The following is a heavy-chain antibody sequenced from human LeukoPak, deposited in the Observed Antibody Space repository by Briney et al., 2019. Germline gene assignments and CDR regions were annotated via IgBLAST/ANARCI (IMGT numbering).Heavy chain of an antibody. D-gene: IGHD3-16*02. CDR1: GFFVGNNH. CDR2: IYNSGDT. Sequence: GGSLRLSCAVSGFFVGNNHLAWVRQAPGQGLECVSTIYNSGDTFFADSVKGRFTISRDNSRNTVYLQMNNLRAEDTAVYYCATSSALWPTLYFDYWGQGTLVTVSS. V-gene: IGHV3-66*01. J-gene: IGHJ4*02. CDR3: ATSSALWPTLYFDY.